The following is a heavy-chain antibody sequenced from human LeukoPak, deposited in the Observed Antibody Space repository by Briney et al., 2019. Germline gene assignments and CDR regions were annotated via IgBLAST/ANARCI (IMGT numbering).Heavy chain of an antibody. CDR1: GFTFSSYW. J-gene: IGHJ4*02. V-gene: IGHV3-74*01. CDR3: ARVRETGIVVVNHFDY. Sequence: GGSLRLSCAASGFTFSSYWMHWVRQAPGKGLVWVSRINSDGSSTSYADSVKGRFTISRDNAKNTLYLQMNSLRAEDTAVYYCARVRETGIVVVNHFDYWAREPWSPSPQ. CDR2: INSDGSST. D-gene: IGHD3-22*01.